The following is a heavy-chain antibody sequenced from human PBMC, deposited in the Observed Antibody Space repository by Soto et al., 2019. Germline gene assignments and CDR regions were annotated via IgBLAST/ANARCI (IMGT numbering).Heavy chain of an antibody. J-gene: IGHJ4*02. CDR2: ISYDGSDE. Sequence: GGSLRLSCAASGFTFSNFPIHWVRQAPGKGLEWVTVISYDGSDEYYADSVKGRFIISRDNSKNTLYLQMNSLRPEDSGLYFCARGGLGSGWYHFDSWGQGT. CDR3: ARGGLGSGWYHFDS. V-gene: IGHV3-30-3*01. CDR1: GFTFSNFP. D-gene: IGHD6-19*01.